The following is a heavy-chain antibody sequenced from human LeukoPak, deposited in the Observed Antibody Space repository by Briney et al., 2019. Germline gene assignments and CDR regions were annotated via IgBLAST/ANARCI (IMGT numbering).Heavy chain of an antibody. CDR2: INHSGST. Sequence: SSETLSLTCAVYGGSFSGYYWSWIRQPPGKGLEWIGEINHSGSTNYNPSLKSRVTISVDTSKNQFSLKLSSVTAADTAVYYCARGARFWSGYRRPNNWFDPWGQGTLVTVSS. D-gene: IGHD3-3*01. V-gene: IGHV4-34*01. CDR3: ARGARFWSGYRRPNNWFDP. J-gene: IGHJ5*02. CDR1: GGSFSGYY.